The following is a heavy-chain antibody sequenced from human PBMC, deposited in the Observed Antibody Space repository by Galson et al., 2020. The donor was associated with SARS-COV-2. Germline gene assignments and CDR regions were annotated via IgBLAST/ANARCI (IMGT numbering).Heavy chain of an antibody. CDR2: ISGSGGTT. D-gene: IGHD3-22*01. CDR3: AKEADSSGYHVDY. J-gene: IGHJ4*02. CDR1: GFTFSSYA. V-gene: IGHV3-23*01. Sequence: GSLRLSCAASGFTFSSYAMSWVRQAPGKGLAWVSTISGSGGTTYNTDSVKGRFTISRDNSENTLYLQMNSLRAEDTAVYYCAKEADSSGYHVDYWGQGILVTVSS.